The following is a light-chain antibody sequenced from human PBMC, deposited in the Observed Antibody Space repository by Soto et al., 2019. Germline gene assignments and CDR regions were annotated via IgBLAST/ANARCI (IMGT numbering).Light chain of an antibody. CDR3: QQYNDYSTWT. Sequence: DIQMTQSPSTLSSSVGDIVTITCRSSQSISSWLAWYQQKPGKAPKVLIWDATTLHRGVSSRFSGSGFGTEFTLTISSLQPDDFATYYCQQYNDYSTWTFGQGTK. J-gene: IGKJ1*01. CDR1: QSISSW. CDR2: DAT. V-gene: IGKV1-5*01.